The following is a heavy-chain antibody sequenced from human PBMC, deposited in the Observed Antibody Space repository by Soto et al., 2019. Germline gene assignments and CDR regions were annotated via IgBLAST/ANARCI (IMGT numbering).Heavy chain of an antibody. D-gene: IGHD4-4*01. V-gene: IGHV1-8*01. J-gene: IGHJ3*02. Sequence: ASVKVSCKASGYTFTSYDINLVRQATVQVLELIVWINPNIFNTCYSQKFQGRFAITMNISIITSYIELISLTSEDTAVYYCAKVLQYPPRPFNMWGQGTVVTVSS. CDR2: INPNIFNT. CDR3: AKVLQYPPRPFNM. CDR1: GYTFTSYD.